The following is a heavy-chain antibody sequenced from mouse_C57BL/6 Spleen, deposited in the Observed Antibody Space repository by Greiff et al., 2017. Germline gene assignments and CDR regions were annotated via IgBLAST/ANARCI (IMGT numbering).Heavy chain of an antibody. D-gene: IGHD1-1*01. CDR3: ATGPTTVVANYAMDY. Sequence: QVQLKQSGAELVKPGASVKISCKASGYAFSSYWMNWVKQRPGKGLEWIGQIYPGDGDTNYNGKFKGKATLTADKSSSTAYMQLSSLTSEDSAVYFCATGPTTVVANYAMDYWGQGTSVTVSS. CDR2: IYPGDGDT. J-gene: IGHJ4*01. CDR1: GYAFSSYW. V-gene: IGHV1-80*01.